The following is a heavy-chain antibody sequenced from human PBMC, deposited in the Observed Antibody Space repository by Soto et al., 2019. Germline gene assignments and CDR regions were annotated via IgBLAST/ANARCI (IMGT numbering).Heavy chain of an antibody. CDR2: ISPDGSDV. D-gene: IGHD2-8*02. Sequence: PXGSLRLSCAASGFPFTNYWMNWVRQTPGKGLMWVSRISPDGSDVGYADSVEGRFTVSRDNAKNTLYLQMQSLRAEDTAMYYCACWGHIVPVAPSDFDRWGQGTLVTVSS. CDR1: GFPFTNYW. V-gene: IGHV3-74*01. CDR3: ACWGHIVPVAPSDFDR. J-gene: IGHJ4*02.